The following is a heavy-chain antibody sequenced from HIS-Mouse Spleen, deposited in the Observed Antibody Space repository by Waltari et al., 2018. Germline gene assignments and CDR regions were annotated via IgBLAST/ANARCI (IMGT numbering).Heavy chain of an antibody. CDR3: ARIAEGYSSGWYAFDY. CDR2: IYSDDDK. Sequence: QVTLRESGPALVKPTQTLTLTCTFSGFSLSTSGMCVSWIRQPPGKALEWLARIYSDDDKYYSTSLKTRLTISKDTSKNQVVLTMTNMDPVDTATYYCARIAEGYSSGWYAFDYWGQGTLVTVSS. D-gene: IGHD6-19*01. CDR1: GFSLSTSGMC. J-gene: IGHJ4*02. V-gene: IGHV2-70*15.